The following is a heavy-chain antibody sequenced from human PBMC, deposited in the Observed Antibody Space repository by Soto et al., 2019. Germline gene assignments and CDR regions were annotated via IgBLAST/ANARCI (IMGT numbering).Heavy chain of an antibody. J-gene: IGHJ4*02. CDR1: GFTFSNAW. D-gene: IGHD1-26*01. Sequence: GSLRLSCAASGFTFSNAWMSWVRQAPGKGLEWVGRIKSKTDGGTTDYAAPVKGRFTISRDDSKNTLYLQMNSLKTEDTAVYYCTTDGALAIFPFDCWGQGALVTLSS. CDR3: TTDGALAIFPFDC. V-gene: IGHV3-15*01. CDR2: IKSKTDGGTT.